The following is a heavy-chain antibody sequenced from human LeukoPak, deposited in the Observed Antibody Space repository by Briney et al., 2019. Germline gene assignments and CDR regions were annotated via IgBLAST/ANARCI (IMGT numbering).Heavy chain of an antibody. CDR2: IIPIFGTA. D-gene: IGHD1-26*01. CDR1: GGTFSSYA. CDR3: ATSGSYYQGGAFDI. Sequence: SVKVSCKASGGTFSSYAISWVRQAPGQGLEWMGGIIPIFGTANYAQKFQGRVTITADKSTSTAYMELSSLRSEDTAVYYCATSGSYYQGGAFDIWGQGTMVTVSS. V-gene: IGHV1-69*06. J-gene: IGHJ3*02.